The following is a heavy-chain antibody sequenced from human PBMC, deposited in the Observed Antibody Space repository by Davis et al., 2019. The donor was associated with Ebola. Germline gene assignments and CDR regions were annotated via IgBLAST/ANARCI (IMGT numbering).Heavy chain of an antibody. D-gene: IGHD2-2*01. CDR2: ISSSSSTI. V-gene: IGHV3-48*04. CDR3: ARVEYQLLPDYYYYYMDV. Sequence: PGGSLRLSCAASGFTFSNAWMSWVRQAPGKGLEWVSYISSSSSTIYYADSVKGRFTISRDNAKNSLYLQMNSLRAEDTAVYYCARVEYQLLPDYYYYYMDVWGKGTTVTVSS. J-gene: IGHJ6*03. CDR1: GFTFSNAW.